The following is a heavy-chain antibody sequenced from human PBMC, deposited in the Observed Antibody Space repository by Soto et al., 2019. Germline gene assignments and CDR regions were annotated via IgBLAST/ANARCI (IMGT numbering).Heavy chain of an antibody. Sequence: QVQLVQSGAEVQKPGSSVKVSCKASGGTFSSYTISWVRQAPGQGLEWMGRIIPILGIANYAQKFQGRVTITADKSTSTAYMELSSLRSEETAVYYCARGGLGMGEGSWGQGTLVTVSS. CDR1: GGTFSSYT. J-gene: IGHJ5*02. V-gene: IGHV1-69*02. D-gene: IGHD7-27*01. CDR3: ARGGLGMGEGS. CDR2: IIPILGIA.